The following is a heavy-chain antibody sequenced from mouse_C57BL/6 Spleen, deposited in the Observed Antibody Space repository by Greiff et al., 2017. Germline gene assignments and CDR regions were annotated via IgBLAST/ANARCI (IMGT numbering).Heavy chain of an antibody. CDR3: ANDADCYVSSYFDY. J-gene: IGHJ2*01. CDR1: GFSLTSYG. CDR2: IWGDGST. D-gene: IGHD1-1*01. Sequence: QVQLQQSGPGLVAPSQSLSITCTVSGFSLTSYGVSWVRQPPGKGLEWLGVIWGDGSTNYHSALISRLSISKDNSKSQVFLKLNSLQTDDTATYYSANDADCYVSSYFDYWGQGTALTGSS. V-gene: IGHV2-3*01.